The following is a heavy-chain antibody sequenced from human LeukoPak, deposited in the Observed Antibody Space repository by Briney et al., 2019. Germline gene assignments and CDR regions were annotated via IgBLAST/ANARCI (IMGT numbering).Heavy chain of an antibody. D-gene: IGHD3-10*01. CDR1: GFTFSSYG. CDR2: ISGSGGST. V-gene: IGHV3-23*01. CDR3: AKSGTYYGSGTGES. J-gene: IGHJ4*02. Sequence: PGGTLRLSCAASGFTFSSYGMSWVRQAPGKGLEWVSAISGSGGSTYYADSVKGRFTISRDNSKNTLYLRMNSLRAEDTAVYYCAKSGTYYGSGTGESWGQGTLVTVSS.